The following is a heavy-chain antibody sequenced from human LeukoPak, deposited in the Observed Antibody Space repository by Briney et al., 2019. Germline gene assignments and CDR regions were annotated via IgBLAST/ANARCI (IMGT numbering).Heavy chain of an antibody. CDR1: GGTFSSYA. CDR2: IIPILGIA. CDR3: ASSSIVVVVAATPTAFDI. Sequence: SVKVSCRASGGTFSSYAISWVRQAPGQGLEWMGRIIPILGIANYAQKFQGRVTITADKSTSTAYMELSSLRSEDTAVYYCASSSIVVVVAATPTAFDIWGQGTMVTVSS. V-gene: IGHV1-69*04. J-gene: IGHJ3*02. D-gene: IGHD2-15*01.